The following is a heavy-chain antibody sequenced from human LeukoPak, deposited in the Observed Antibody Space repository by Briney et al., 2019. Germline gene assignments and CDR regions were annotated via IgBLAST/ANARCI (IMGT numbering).Heavy chain of an antibody. Sequence: GGSLRLSCAASGFTFSDYGMHWVRQAPGKGLEWMAAISFDGSLPYYADSVKGRFTISRDNSKNTLYLQTNSLRPDDTAVYYCTKVTTGGTLLFYYSGMDVWGQGTTVTVSS. CDR2: ISFDGSLP. V-gene: IGHV3-30*18. CDR1: GFTFSDYG. D-gene: IGHD6-13*01. J-gene: IGHJ6*02. CDR3: TKVTTGGTLLFYYSGMDV.